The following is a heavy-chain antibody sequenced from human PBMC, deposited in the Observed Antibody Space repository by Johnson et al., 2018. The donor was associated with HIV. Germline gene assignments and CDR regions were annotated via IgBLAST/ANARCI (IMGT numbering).Heavy chain of an antibody. V-gene: IGHV3-23*04. J-gene: IGHJ3*02. Sequence: VQLVESGGGLVQPGGSLRLSCAASGFTFSNYAMNWVRQAPGKGLEWVSYISSSGGSTYYADSVQGRFTISRDNSKNTLYLQMNSLRAEDTAVYYCARGDSSGEAFDIWGQGTVVTVSS. CDR3: ARGDSSGEAFDI. CDR2: ISSSGGST. CDR1: GFTFSNYA. D-gene: IGHD3-22*01.